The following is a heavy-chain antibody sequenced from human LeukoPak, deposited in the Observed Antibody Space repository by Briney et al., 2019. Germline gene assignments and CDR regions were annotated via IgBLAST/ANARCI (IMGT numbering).Heavy chain of an antibody. CDR2: IYYSGGT. V-gene: IGHV4-30-4*01. Sequence: SETLSLTCTVSGGSISSGDYYWSWIRQPPGKGLEWRGYIYYSGGTYYNPSLKSRVTISVDTSKNQFSLKLSSVTAADTAVYYCARDRPGYYGSGSYFGYWGQGTLVTVSS. D-gene: IGHD3-10*01. CDR3: ARDRPGYYGSGSYFGY. J-gene: IGHJ4*02. CDR1: GGSISSGDYY.